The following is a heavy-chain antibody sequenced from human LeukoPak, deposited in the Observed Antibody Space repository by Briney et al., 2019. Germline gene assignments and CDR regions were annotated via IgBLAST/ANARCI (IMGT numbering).Heavy chain of an antibody. CDR3: TTDCSGSCFDAFDI. J-gene: IGHJ3*02. Sequence: GGSLRLSCAASGFTFSSYAMIWVRQAPGKGLEWVSAIRGNGGSTYYADSVKGRFTISRDNSKDTLYLQMNSLRAEDTAMYYCTTDCSGSCFDAFDIWGQGTMVAVSS. CDR2: IRGNGGST. CDR1: GFTFSSYA. D-gene: IGHD1-26*01. V-gene: IGHV3-23*01.